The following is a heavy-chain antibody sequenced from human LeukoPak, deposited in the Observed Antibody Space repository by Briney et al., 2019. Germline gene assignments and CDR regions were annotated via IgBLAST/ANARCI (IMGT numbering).Heavy chain of an antibody. V-gene: IGHV3-48*03. Sequence: GGSLRLSCAASGFTFSGYAMNWVRQAPGKGLEWLSHISSTGGTIYYADSVKGRLTVSRDNAKNSLYLQMNSLRAEDTAVYYCARSERVIAAAVHWGQGTLVTVSS. CDR2: ISSTGGTI. J-gene: IGHJ4*02. D-gene: IGHD6-13*01. CDR3: ARSERVIAAAVH. CDR1: GFTFSGYA.